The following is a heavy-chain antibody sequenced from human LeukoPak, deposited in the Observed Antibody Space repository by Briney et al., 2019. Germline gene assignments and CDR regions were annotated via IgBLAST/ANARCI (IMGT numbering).Heavy chain of an antibody. J-gene: IGHJ4*02. D-gene: IGHD6-13*01. CDR2: INSKTDGGTT. V-gene: IGHV3-15*01. Sequence: GGSPRLSFAASGLTFINAWMRLVPEAPRKRLEWVGRINSKTDGGTTNHASPVKVRFTITREDLKNTLYLQRNSLRTEDTGVYYCSLSSSRGCWGQGTLVTVSS. CDR1: GLTFINAW. CDR3: SLSSSRGC.